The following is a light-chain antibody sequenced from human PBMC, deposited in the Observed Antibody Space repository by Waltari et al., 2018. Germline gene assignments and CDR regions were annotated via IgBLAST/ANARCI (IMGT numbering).Light chain of an antibody. Sequence: SYVLTQPPSVSVAPGETARITCGEKNIGTTGGHWYQQKSGQAPILVIYSDSDRPSGIPERFSGSNSGNTATLTISRVEAGDEAAYYCQVWDTTTDYRWVFGGGTKLTVL. V-gene: IGLV3-21*04. CDR1: NIGTTG. CDR2: SDS. CDR3: QVWDTTTDYRWV. J-gene: IGLJ3*02.